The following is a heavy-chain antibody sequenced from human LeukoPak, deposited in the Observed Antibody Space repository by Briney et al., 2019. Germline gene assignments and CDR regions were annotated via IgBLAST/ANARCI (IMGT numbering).Heavy chain of an antibody. Sequence: SVKVSCKASGGTFSSYAISWVRQAPGQGLEWMGRIIPILGIANYAQKFQGRITITADKSTSTAYMELSSLRSEDTAVYYCARERDYDSSGYYSSVWGQGTLVTVSS. CDR3: ARERDYDSSGYYSSV. D-gene: IGHD3-22*01. J-gene: IGHJ4*02. V-gene: IGHV1-69*04. CDR1: GGTFSSYA. CDR2: IIPILGIA.